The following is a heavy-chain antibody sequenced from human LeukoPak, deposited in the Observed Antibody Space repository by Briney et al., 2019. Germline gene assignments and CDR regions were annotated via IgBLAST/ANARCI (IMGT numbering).Heavy chain of an antibody. CDR2: IYSGGST. J-gene: IGHJ3*02. V-gene: IGHV3-53*01. D-gene: IGHD4-17*01. CDR1: GFNVSSNY. CDR3: ARDPGLRKDAFDI. Sequence: GGSLRLSCVASGFNVSSNYMSWVRQAPGKGLEWVSVIYSGGSTYYADSVKGRFTISRDNSKNTLYLQMNSLRAEDTAVYYCARDPGLRKDAFDIWGQGTMVTVSS.